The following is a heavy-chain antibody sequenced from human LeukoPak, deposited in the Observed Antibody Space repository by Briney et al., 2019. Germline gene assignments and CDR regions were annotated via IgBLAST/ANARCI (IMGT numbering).Heavy chain of an antibody. CDR1: GFTFSSYA. CDR3: AKLWFGEFPANFDY. V-gene: IGHV3-23*01. CDR2: ISGSGGST. D-gene: IGHD3-10*01. J-gene: IGHJ4*02. Sequence: GGSLRLSCAASGFTFSSYAMSWVRQAPGKGLEWVSAISGSGGSTYYADSVKGRFTISRDNSKNTLYPQMNSLRAEDTAIYYCAKLWFGEFPANFDYWGQGTLVTVSS.